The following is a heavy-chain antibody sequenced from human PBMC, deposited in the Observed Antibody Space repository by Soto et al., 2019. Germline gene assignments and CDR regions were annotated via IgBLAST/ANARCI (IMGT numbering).Heavy chain of an antibody. V-gene: IGHV3-23*01. J-gene: IGHJ5*01. CDR1: GFTFSSYA. CDR3: VKGGWLDF. D-gene: IGHD3-16*01. CDR2: ISGHSGST. Sequence: GGSLRLSCAASGFTFSSYAMSWVRQAPGKGLERVSVISGHSGSTYYADTVKGRFTISRDNSKYTLYLQMNSLTAEDTAVYACVKGGWLDFWGQGTLVTVSS.